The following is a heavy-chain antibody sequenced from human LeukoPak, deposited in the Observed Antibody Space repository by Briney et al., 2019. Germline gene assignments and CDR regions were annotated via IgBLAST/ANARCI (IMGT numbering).Heavy chain of an antibody. D-gene: IGHD7-27*01. CDR3: ARDILGIGGDY. V-gene: IGHV4-61*01. CDR2: IYYSGST. Sequence: SETLSLTCTVSGYSISSSYYWSWIRQPPGKGLEWIGYIYYSGSTNYNPSLKSRVTISVDTSKNQFSLKLSSVTAADTAVYYCARDILGIGGDYWGQGTLVTVSS. CDR1: GYSISSSYY. J-gene: IGHJ4*02.